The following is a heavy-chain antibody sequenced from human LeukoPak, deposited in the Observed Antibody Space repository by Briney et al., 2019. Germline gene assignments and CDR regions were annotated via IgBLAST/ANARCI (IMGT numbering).Heavy chain of an antibody. CDR3: ARRPYCSGGSCYSMNYFDY. Sequence: PSETLSLTCTVSGGSISSGSYYWGWIRQPPGKGLEWIGSIYYSGSTYYNPSLKSRVTISVDTSKNQFSLKLSSVTAADTAVYYCARRPYCSGGSCYSMNYFDYWGQGTLVTVSS. J-gene: IGHJ4*02. CDR2: IYYSGST. D-gene: IGHD2-15*01. V-gene: IGHV4-39*01. CDR1: GGSISSGSYY.